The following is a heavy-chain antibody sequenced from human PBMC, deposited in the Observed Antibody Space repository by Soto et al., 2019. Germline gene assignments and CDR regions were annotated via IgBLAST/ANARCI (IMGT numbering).Heavy chain of an antibody. CDR3: AKERVGDPGGIYYHYYGMDV. CDR1: GGTFSTYA. J-gene: IGHJ6*02. CDR2: IIAMFGTA. D-gene: IGHD4-17*01. V-gene: IGHV1-69*01. Sequence: QVQLVQSGAEVKKPGSSVKVSCKASGGTFSTYAISWVRQAPGQGLEWLGGIIAMFGTADYAQKFQGRVTISADESTSTAYMELSSLRSEDTAIYYCAKERVGDPGGIYYHYYGMDVWGQGTTVTVSS.